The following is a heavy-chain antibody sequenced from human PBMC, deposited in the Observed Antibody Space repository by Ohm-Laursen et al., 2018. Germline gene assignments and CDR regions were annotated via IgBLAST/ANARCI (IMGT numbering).Heavy chain of an antibody. CDR2: IYTSGST. CDR1: GGSISSYY. D-gene: IGHD5-18*01. V-gene: IGHV4-4*07. Sequence: GTLSLTCTVSGGSISSYYWSWIRQPAGKGLEWIGRIYTSGSTNYNPSLKSRVTMSVDTSKNQFSLKLTSVTAADTAVYYCARGRGYSYDYFTYWGQGTLVTVSS. CDR3: ARGRGYSYDYFTY. J-gene: IGHJ4*02.